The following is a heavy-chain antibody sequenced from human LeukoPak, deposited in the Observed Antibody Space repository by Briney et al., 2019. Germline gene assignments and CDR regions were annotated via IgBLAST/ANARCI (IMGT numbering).Heavy chain of an antibody. D-gene: IGHD3-22*01. J-gene: IGHJ3*02. CDR1: GFTFSSYE. V-gene: IGHV3-23*01. Sequence: PGGSLRLSCAASGFTFSSYEMNWVRQAPGKGLEWVSAISGSGGSTYYADSVKGRFTISRDNSKNTLYLQMNSLRAEDTAVYYCARVLTHYYDSSGYSIWGQGTMVTVSS. CDR2: ISGSGGST. CDR3: ARVLTHYYDSSGYSI.